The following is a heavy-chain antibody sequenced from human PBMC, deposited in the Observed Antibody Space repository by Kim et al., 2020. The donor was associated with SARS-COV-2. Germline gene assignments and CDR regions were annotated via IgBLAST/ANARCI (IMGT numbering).Heavy chain of an antibody. CDR1: GDSVSSNSAA. Sequence: SQTLSLTCAISGDSVSSNSAAWNWIRQSPSRGLEWLGRTYYRSKWYNDYAVSVKSRITINPDTSKNQFSLQLNSVTPEDTAVYYCARFSSSHPTLSYNWFDPWGQGTLVTVSS. V-gene: IGHV6-1*01. CDR3: ARFSSSHPTLSYNWFDP. J-gene: IGHJ5*02. D-gene: IGHD6-6*01. CDR2: TYYRSKWYN.